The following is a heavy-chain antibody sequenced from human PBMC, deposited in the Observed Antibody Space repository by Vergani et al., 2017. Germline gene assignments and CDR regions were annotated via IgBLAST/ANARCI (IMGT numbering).Heavy chain of an antibody. Sequence: QVQLVQSGAEVKKPGASVKVSCKASGYTFTGYYMHWVRQAPGQGLERMGWINPNSGGTNYAQKFQGWVTMTRDTSISTAYMELSRLRSDDTAVYYCARDYSVNSSSAFDPWGQGTLVTVSS. V-gene: IGHV1-2*04. CDR2: INPNSGGT. CDR3: ARDYSVNSSSAFDP. D-gene: IGHD6-6*01. CDR1: GYTFTGYY. J-gene: IGHJ5*02.